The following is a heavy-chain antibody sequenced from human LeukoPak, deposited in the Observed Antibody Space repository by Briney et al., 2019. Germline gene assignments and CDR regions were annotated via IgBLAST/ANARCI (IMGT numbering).Heavy chain of an antibody. V-gene: IGHV3-23*01. CDR2: ISGSGGST. CDR3: AKDPKQWLSKDYFDY. Sequence: GGFLRLSCAASGFTFSSYAMSWVRQAPGKGLEWVSAISGSGGSTYYADSVKGRFTISRDNSKNTLYLQMNSLRAEDTAVYYCAKDPKQWLSKDYFDYWGQGTLVTVSS. CDR1: GFTFSSYA. J-gene: IGHJ4*02. D-gene: IGHD6-19*01.